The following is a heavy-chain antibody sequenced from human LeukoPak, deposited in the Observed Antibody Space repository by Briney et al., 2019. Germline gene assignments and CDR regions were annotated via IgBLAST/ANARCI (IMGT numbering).Heavy chain of an antibody. Sequence: SETLSLTCTVSGGSISSYYWSWIRQPPGKGPEWIGYIYYSGSTNYNLSLKSRVTISVDTSKNQFSLKLSSVTAADTAVYYCARKNRYGGYVWFDPWGQGTLVTVSS. CDR3: ARKNRYGGYVWFDP. CDR2: IYYSGST. D-gene: IGHD5-12*01. V-gene: IGHV4-59*01. J-gene: IGHJ5*02. CDR1: GGSISSYY.